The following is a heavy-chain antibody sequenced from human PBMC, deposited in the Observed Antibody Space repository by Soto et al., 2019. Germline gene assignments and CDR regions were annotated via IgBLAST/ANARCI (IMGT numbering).Heavy chain of an antibody. CDR2: ISAYNGNT. Sequence: QVQLVQSGAEVKKPGASVKVSCKASGYTFTSYGISWVRQAPGQGLEWMGWISAYNGNTNYAQKLQGRVTITTDTSTSTAYMELRSLRSDDTAVYYCARDRIAARPGGYYYYYGMDVWGQGTTVTASS. CDR3: ARDRIAARPGGYYYYYGMDV. J-gene: IGHJ6*02. D-gene: IGHD6-6*01. V-gene: IGHV1-18*04. CDR1: GYTFTSYG.